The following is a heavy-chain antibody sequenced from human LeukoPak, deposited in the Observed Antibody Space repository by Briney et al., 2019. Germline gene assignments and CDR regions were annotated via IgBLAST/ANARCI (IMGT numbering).Heavy chain of an antibody. J-gene: IGHJ4*02. CDR1: GFTFDDYA. V-gene: IGHV3-43*02. D-gene: IGHD6-19*01. CDR2: ISGDGGST. Sequence: PGGSLRLSCAVSGFTFDDYAMHWVRQAPGKGLEWVSLISGDGGSTYYADSVKGRFTISRDNSKNSLYLQMNSLRTEDTALYYCAKDSIAVAGTVPNYFDYWGQGTLVTVSS. CDR3: AKDSIAVAGTVPNYFDY.